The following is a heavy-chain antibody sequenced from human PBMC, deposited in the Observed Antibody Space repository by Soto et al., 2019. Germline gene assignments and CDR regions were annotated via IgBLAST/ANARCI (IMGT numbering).Heavy chain of an antibody. CDR3: ARLWDSSGYYRPIDY. CDR1: GGTFSSYA. V-gene: IGHV1-69*06. D-gene: IGHD3-22*01. CDR2: IIPIFGTA. J-gene: IGHJ4*02. Sequence: QVQLVQSGAEVKKPGSSVTGSCKASGGTFSSYAISWVRQAPGQGLEWMGAIIPIFGTANYAQKFQGRVTITADKSTSTAYMELSSLRSEDTAVYYCARLWDSSGYYRPIDYWGQGTLVTVSS.